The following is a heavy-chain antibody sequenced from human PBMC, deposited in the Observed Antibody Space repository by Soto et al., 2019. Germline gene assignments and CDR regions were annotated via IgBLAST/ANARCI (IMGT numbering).Heavy chain of an antibody. J-gene: IGHJ6*02. CDR2: IIPIFGTA. CDR3: AQSYCSSTSSYCSHGMDV. V-gene: IGHV1-69*13. Sequence: ASVKVSCKASGGTFSSYAISWVRQAPGQGLEWMGGIIPIFGTANYAQKFQGRVTITADESTSTAYMELSSLRSEETAVYYCAQSYCSSTSSYCSHGMDVWGQGTTVTVSS. CDR1: GGTFSSYA. D-gene: IGHD2-2*01.